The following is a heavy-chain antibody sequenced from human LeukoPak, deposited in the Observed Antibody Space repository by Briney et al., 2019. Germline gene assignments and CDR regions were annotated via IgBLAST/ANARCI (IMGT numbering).Heavy chain of an antibody. J-gene: IGHJ4*02. Sequence: ASVKVSCKASGYTFTSYDINWVRQATGQGLEWMGWMNPNSGNTGYAQKFQGRVTITRSTSISTAYMELSSLRSEDTAVYYCARAHHTYYYDSSGYPLGYWGQGTLVTVSS. CDR2: MNPNSGNT. CDR1: GYTFTSYD. D-gene: IGHD3-22*01. V-gene: IGHV1-8*01. CDR3: ARAHHTYYYDSSGYPLGY.